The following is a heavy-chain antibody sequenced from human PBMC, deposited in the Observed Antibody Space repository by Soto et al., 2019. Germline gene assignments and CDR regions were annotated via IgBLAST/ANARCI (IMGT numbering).Heavy chain of an antibody. CDR2: IYYSGSN. CDR3: ARDRLKGAGRFDP. V-gene: IGHV4-31*03. Sequence: QVQLQESGPGLVKPSQTLSLTCTVSGGSISSGGYYCSWIRQHPGKGLEWIGYIYYSGSNYYNPSLKCRVTISVDTSKNQCSLKLSSVTAADTAVYYCARDRLKGAGRFDPWGQGTLVTVSS. J-gene: IGHJ5*02. CDR1: GGSISSGGYY. D-gene: IGHD3-16*01.